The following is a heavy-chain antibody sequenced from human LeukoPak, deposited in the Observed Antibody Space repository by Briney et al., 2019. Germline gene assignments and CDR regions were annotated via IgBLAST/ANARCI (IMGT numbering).Heavy chain of an antibody. CDR3: AAYSTGLYRGFHV. D-gene: IGHD6-25*01. CDR2: ISHRDVP. J-gene: IGHJ3*01. CDR1: GQSVSDNFNGYF. Sequence: PSETLSLSCAVSGQSVSDNFNGYFWSWIRQPPGKGPEWIGDISHRDVPKYSPSLQSRVIISLDTSNSQVSMKLRSVTAADTAVYYCAAYSTGLYRGFHVWGQGTLVVVSS. V-gene: IGHV4-34*01.